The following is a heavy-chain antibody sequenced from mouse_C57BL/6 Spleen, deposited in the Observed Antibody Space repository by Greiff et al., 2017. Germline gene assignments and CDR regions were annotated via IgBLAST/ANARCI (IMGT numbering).Heavy chain of an antibody. CDR1: GYTFTSYW. D-gene: IGHD2-2*01. CDR2: INPSSGYT. CDR3: ARDGYDGAWFAY. J-gene: IGHJ3*01. V-gene: IGHV1-7*01. Sequence: VQLQESGAELAKPGASVKLSCKASGYTFTSYWMHWVKQRPGQGLEWIGYINPSSGYTKYNPKFKGKATLTADKSSSTAYMQLSSLTYEYAAVYYCARDGYDGAWFAYWGQGTLVTVSA.